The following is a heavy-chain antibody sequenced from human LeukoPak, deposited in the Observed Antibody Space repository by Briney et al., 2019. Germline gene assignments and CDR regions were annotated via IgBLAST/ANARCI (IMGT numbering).Heavy chain of an antibody. CDR1: GGSLSGYY. J-gene: IGHJ4*02. V-gene: IGHV4-34*01. CDR2: INHSGST. Sequence: SETLSLTCAAYGGSLSGYYWSWIRQPPGKGLEWIGEINHSGSTNYNPSLKSRATISVDTSKNQFSLKVSSVTAADTAVYYCARMSRVPAAKGGNFDYWGQGTLVTVSS. D-gene: IGHD2-2*01. CDR3: ARMSRVPAAKGGNFDY.